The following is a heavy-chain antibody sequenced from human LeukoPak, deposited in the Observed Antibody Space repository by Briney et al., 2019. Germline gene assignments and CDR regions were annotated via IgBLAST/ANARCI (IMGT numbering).Heavy chain of an antibody. CDR3: ARDRNAGQAVAQSDAFDI. J-gene: IGHJ3*02. CDR2: IYSGGST. Sequence: PGGSLRLSCAASGFTVSSNYMSWVRQAPGKGLEWVSVIYSGGSTYYADSVKGRFTISRDNSKNTLYLQMNSLRAEDTAVYYCARDRNAGQAVAQSDAFDIWAKGQWSPSLQ. D-gene: IGHD6-19*01. V-gene: IGHV3-66*01. CDR1: GFTVSSNY.